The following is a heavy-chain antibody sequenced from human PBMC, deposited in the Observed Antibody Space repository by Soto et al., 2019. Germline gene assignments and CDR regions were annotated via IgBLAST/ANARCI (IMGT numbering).Heavy chain of an antibody. CDR1: GYSFTTYW. Sequence: PGESLKISCKGSGYSFTTYWIGWVRQMPRKGLEWMGIIYPGDSDTRYSPSFQGQVTISADKSINTAYLQWSSLKASDTAMYYCARSMTTVTTDGAFDIWGQGTMVTVSS. J-gene: IGHJ3*02. CDR2: IYPGDSDT. V-gene: IGHV5-51*01. D-gene: IGHD4-4*01. CDR3: ARSMTTVTTDGAFDI.